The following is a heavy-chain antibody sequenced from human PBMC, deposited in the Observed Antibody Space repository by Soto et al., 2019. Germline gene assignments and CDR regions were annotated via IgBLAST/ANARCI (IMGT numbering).Heavy chain of an antibody. CDR1: GGSISSYY. Sequence: SETLSLTCTVSGGSISSYYWSWIRQPPGKGLEWIGFIYYSGSTNYNPSLKSRVTISVDTYKNQFSLKLSSVTAADTAVYYCARVVVEIDFEYYYYYMDVWGKGTTVTVSS. CDR3: ARVVVEIDFEYYYYYMDV. D-gene: IGHD3-3*01. CDR2: IYYSGST. V-gene: IGHV4-59*01. J-gene: IGHJ6*03.